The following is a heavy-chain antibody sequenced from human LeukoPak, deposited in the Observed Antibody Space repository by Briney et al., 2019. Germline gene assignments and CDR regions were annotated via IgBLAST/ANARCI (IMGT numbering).Heavy chain of an antibody. Sequence: SQTLSLTCTVSGGSISSGGYYWSWIRQPPGKGLEWIGEINHSGSTNYNPSLKSRVTISVDTSKNQFSLKLSSVTAADTAVYYCASARSRRFSDRRLWYYYGMDVWGQGTTVTVSS. CDR2: INHSGST. V-gene: IGHV4-30-2*01. CDR3: ASARSRRFSDRRLWYYYGMDV. D-gene: IGHD3-3*01. J-gene: IGHJ6*02. CDR1: GGSISSGGYY.